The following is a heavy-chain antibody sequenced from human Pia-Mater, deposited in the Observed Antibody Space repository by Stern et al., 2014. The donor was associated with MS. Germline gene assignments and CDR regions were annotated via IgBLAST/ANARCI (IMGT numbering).Heavy chain of an antibody. D-gene: IGHD3-10*01. Sequence: VQLVESGAEVKKPGSSVKGSCKSSGGISGVRQAPGQGLEWMGGVIPFVGTSNYAQKFQGRVIITADTSTNTTYLHLSRLTSADTAVYYCARGSGDNWFGPWGQGTLVTVSS. CDR2: VIPFVGTS. V-gene: IGHV1-69*06. CDR1: GG. J-gene: IGHJ5*02. CDR3: ARGSGDNWFGP.